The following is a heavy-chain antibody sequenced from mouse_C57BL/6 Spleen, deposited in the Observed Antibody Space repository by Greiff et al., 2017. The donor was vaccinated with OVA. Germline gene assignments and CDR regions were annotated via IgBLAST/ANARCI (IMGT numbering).Heavy chain of an antibody. J-gene: IGHJ4*01. D-gene: IGHD1-1*01. V-gene: IGHV1-50*01. Sequence: QVQLKQPGAELVKPGASVKLSCKASGYTFTSYWMQWVKQRPGQGLEWIGEIDPSDSYTNYNQKFKGKATLTVDTSSSTAYMQRSSLTSEDSAVYYCARGVLRSRDYAMDYWGQGTSVTVSS. CDR3: ARGVLRSRDYAMDY. CDR1: GYTFTSYW. CDR2: IDPSDSYT.